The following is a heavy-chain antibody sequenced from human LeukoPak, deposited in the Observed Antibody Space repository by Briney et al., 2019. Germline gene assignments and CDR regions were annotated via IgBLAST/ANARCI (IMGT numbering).Heavy chain of an antibody. J-gene: IGHJ4*02. Sequence: GGSLRLSCAASGFTFSSYEMNWVRQAPGKGPEWVSYISSSGSTIYYADSVKGRFTISRDNAKNSLYLQMNSLRAEDTAVYYCASCLGVVPAAMGYWGQGTLVTVSS. CDR2: ISSSGSTI. D-gene: IGHD2-2*01. CDR1: GFTFSSYE. CDR3: ASCLGVVPAAMGY. V-gene: IGHV3-48*03.